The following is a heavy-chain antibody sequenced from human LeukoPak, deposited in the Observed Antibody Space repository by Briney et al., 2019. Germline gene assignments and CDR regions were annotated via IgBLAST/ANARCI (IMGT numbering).Heavy chain of an antibody. Sequence: SETLSLTCTVSGGSISSYYWSWIRQPPGKGLEWIGYIYNSGSTNYNPSLKSRVTISVDTSKNQFSLKLSSVTAADTAVYYCARGGAVAGTDYWGQGTLVTVPS. CDR1: GGSISSYY. J-gene: IGHJ4*02. CDR2: IYNSGST. CDR3: ARGGAVAGTDY. D-gene: IGHD6-19*01. V-gene: IGHV4-59*01.